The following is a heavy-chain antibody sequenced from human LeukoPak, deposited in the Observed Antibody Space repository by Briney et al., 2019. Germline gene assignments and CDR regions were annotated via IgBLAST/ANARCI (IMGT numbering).Heavy chain of an antibody. J-gene: IGHJ4*02. CDR3: ARDYFRLRSGELSLYY. D-gene: IGHD3-16*02. V-gene: IGHV1-2*02. CDR2: INPNSGGT. Sequence: ASVKVSCKASGYTFTGYYMHWVRQAPGQGLEWMGWINPNSGGTNYAQKFQGRVTMTRDTSISTAYMELSRLRFDDTAVYYCARDYFRLRSGELSLYYWGQGTLVTVSS. CDR1: GYTFTGYY.